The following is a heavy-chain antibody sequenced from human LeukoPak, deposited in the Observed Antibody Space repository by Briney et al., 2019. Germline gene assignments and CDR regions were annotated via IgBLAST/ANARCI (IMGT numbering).Heavy chain of an antibody. Sequence: GSLRLSCTVSGFTVSSNSMSWVRQPPGKGLEWIGNIYYTGNTYYNSSLKSRVTISLDTSKNQFSLKVISMTAADTAAYYCTKSDGYGLIRICGRGTMVTVSS. D-gene: IGHD3-10*01. V-gene: IGHV4-59*02. J-gene: IGHJ3*02. CDR1: GFTVSSNS. CDR2: IYYTGNT. CDR3: TKSDGYGLIRI.